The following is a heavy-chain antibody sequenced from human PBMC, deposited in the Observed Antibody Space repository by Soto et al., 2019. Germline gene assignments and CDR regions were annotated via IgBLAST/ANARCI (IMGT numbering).Heavy chain of an antibody. Sequence: GGSLRLSCAASGFTFSSYSMNWVRQAPGKGLEWVSYISSSSSTIYYADSVKGRFTISRDNAKNSLYLQMNSLRAEDTAVYYCARDGATDHYYYYYYMDVWGKGTTVTVSS. J-gene: IGHJ6*03. CDR2: ISSSSSTI. D-gene: IGHD3-10*01. V-gene: IGHV3-48*01. CDR1: GFTFSSYS. CDR3: ARDGATDHYYYYYYMDV.